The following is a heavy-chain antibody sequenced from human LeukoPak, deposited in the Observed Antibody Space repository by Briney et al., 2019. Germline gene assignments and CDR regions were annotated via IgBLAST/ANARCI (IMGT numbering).Heavy chain of an antibody. CDR2: MNPNSGNT. J-gene: IGHJ6*02. CDR3: ARSGGGRGKYYYGMDV. V-gene: IGHV1-8*01. D-gene: IGHD2-15*01. CDR1: GYTFTSYD. Sequence: ASVKVSCKASGYTFTSYDINWVRQATGQGLEWMGWMNPNSGNTGYAQKFQGRVTMTRNTSISTAYMELSSLRSEDTAVYYCARSGGGRGKYYYGMDVWGQGATVTVSS.